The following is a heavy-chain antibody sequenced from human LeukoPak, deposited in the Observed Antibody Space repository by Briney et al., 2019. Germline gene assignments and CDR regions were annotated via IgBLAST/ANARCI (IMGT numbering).Heavy chain of an antibody. CDR2: IYHSGST. CDR3: ARLLLWFGEGFNNWFDP. CDR1: GYSISSGYY. Sequence: SETLSLTCTVSGYSISSGYYWGWIRQPPGKGLEWIGSIYHSGSTYYNPSLKSRVTISVDTSKNQFSLKLSSVTAADTAVYYCARLLLWFGEGFNNWFDPWGQGTLVTVSS. V-gene: IGHV4-38-2*02. J-gene: IGHJ5*02. D-gene: IGHD3-10*01.